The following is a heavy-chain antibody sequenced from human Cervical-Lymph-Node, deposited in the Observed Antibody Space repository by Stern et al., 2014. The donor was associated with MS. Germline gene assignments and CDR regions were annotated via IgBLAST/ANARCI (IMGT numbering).Heavy chain of an antibody. CDR3: ARLGDKNFWYFDL. CDR1: GDSISSRSHY. D-gene: IGHD1-7*01. CDR2: IFYSGRT. V-gene: IGHV4-39*01. J-gene: IGHJ2*01. Sequence: QLQLQESGPGLVKPSETLSLTCTVSGDSISSRSHYWGWIRQPPGKGLEWIGSIFYSGRTYYNSSLKSRFPISVDTSKTQFSLKLSSVTAADTAVYYCARLGDKNFWYFDLWGRGTLVTVSS.